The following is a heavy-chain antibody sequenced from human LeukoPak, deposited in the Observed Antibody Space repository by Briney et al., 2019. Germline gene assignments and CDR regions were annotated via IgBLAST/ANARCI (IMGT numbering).Heavy chain of an antibody. J-gene: IGHJ4*02. CDR2: ISYDGRNI. CDR1: GFTASASY. V-gene: IGHV3-30*18. CDR3: AKGPLRGTAAAIDY. D-gene: IGHD2-2*01. Sequence: EGSLRLSCEAAGFTASASYMNWVRQAPGKGLEWVAVISYDGRNIHYPDSVKGRFTISRDISTDTLWLQMDSLRTEDTAVYYCAKGPLRGTAAAIDYWGQGTLVTVSS.